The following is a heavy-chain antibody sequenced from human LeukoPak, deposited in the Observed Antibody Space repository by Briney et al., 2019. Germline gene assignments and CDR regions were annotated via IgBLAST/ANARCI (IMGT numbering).Heavy chain of an antibody. CDR3: ARDYDFWSGYYSNYYYYMDV. Sequence: ASVKVSCKASGGTFSSYAISWVRQAPGQGLEWMGWINPNSGGTNYAQKFQGRVTMTRDTSISTAYMELSRLRSDDTAVYYCARDYDFWSGYYSNYYYYMDVWGKGTTVTVSS. CDR2: INPNSGGT. J-gene: IGHJ6*03. CDR1: GGTFSSYA. D-gene: IGHD3-3*01. V-gene: IGHV1-2*02.